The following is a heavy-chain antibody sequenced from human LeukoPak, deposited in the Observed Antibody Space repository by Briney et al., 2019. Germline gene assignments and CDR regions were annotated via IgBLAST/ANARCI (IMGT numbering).Heavy chain of an antibody. Sequence: PGGSLRLSCAASGFTFSSYGMHWVRQAPGKGLEWVAFIRYDGSNKYYADSVKGRFTISRDNSKNTLYLQMNSLRAEDTAVYYCAKDQQWLVHNFDYWGQGTLVTVPS. V-gene: IGHV3-30*02. CDR3: AKDQQWLVHNFDY. CDR2: IRYDGSNK. J-gene: IGHJ4*02. D-gene: IGHD6-19*01. CDR1: GFTFSSYG.